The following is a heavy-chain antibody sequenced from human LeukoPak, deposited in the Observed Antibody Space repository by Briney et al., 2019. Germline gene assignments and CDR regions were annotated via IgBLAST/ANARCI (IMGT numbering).Heavy chain of an antibody. CDR2: INPSGDST. V-gene: IGHV1-46*01. CDR3: ARGARGYSYGSDAFDI. D-gene: IGHD5-18*01. Sequence: ASVKVSCKASGYTFTGYYMHWVRQAPGQGLEWMGIINPSGDSTSYAQRSQGRVTMTRDTSTSTVYMDLSSLRSEDTAVYYCARGARGYSYGSDAFDIWGQGTMVTVSS. CDR1: GYTFTGYY. J-gene: IGHJ3*02.